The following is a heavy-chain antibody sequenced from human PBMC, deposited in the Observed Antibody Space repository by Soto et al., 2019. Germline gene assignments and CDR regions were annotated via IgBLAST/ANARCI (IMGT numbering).Heavy chain of an antibody. CDR3: ASSSGWDYNWFDP. CDR1: GYTFTSYY. CDR2: INPSGGST. D-gene: IGHD6-25*01. V-gene: IGHV1-46*01. J-gene: IGHJ5*02. Sequence: ASVKVSCKASGYTFTSYYMHWVRQAPGQGLEWMGIINPSGGSTSYAQKFQGGVTMTTDTSTSTVYMELRSLRSDDTAVYYCASSSGWDYNWFDPWGQGNLVTSP.